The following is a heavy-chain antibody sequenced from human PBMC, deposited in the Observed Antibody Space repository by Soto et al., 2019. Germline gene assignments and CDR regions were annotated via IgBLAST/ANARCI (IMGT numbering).Heavy chain of an antibody. Sequence: ASVKVSCKASGYTFTGYYMHWARQAPGQGLEWMGWINPNSGGTNYAQKFQGRVTMTRDTSISTAYMELSRLRSDDTAVYYCARPPLAAAGTHYWGQGTLVTVSS. D-gene: IGHD6-13*01. V-gene: IGHV1-2*02. CDR3: ARPPLAAAGTHY. CDR1: GYTFTGYY. J-gene: IGHJ4*02. CDR2: INPNSGGT.